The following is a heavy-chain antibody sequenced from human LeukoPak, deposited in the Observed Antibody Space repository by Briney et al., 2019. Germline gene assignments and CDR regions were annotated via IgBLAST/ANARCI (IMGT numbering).Heavy chain of an antibody. V-gene: IGHV4-59*01. CDR1: GGSFSGYH. CDR2: ISYSGST. CDR3: AREGTAGTNLNWFDP. D-gene: IGHD1-1*01. J-gene: IGHJ5*02. Sequence: SETLSLTCAVYGGSFSGYHWSWIRQPPGKGLEWIGYISYSGSTNFNPSLKSRVTISVDTSKNQFSLKLSSVTAADTAVYYCAREGTAGTNLNWFDPWGQGTLVTVSS.